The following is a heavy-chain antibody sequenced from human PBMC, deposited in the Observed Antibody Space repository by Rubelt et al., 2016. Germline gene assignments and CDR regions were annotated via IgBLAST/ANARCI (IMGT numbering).Heavy chain of an antibody. CDR1: GGTFSSYA. Sequence: QVQLVQSGAEVKKPGSSVKVSCKASGGTFSSYAISWVRKAPGQGIEWMGGTIPSFGTANDAQKYQGRVPITADDAPSTASMALSSLRSEDTAVYFCATCGDFGVVIPDWFDPWGQGTLVTVSS. D-gene: IGHD3-3*01. CDR3: ATCGDFGVVIPDWFDP. J-gene: IGHJ5*02. V-gene: IGHV1-69*01. CDR2: TIPSFGTA.